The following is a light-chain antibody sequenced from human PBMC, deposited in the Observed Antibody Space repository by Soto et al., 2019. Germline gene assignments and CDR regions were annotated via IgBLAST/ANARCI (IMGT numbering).Light chain of an antibody. Sequence: ESVLTQSPGTLSLSPGERATLSCRASQSFNRIYLAWYQQKPGQAPRLLIYDTSIRATGIPARFSGSGSGTEFTLTIASLQSEDFGVYYCQRFNRWPLTFGGGTKVDIK. J-gene: IGKJ4*01. CDR2: DTS. CDR1: QSFNRIY. CDR3: QRFNRWPLT. V-gene: IGKV3-15*01.